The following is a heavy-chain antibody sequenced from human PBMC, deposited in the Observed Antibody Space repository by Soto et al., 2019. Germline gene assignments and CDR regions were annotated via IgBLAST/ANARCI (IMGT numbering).Heavy chain of an antibody. J-gene: IGHJ4*02. V-gene: IGHV1-18*01. D-gene: IGHD2-8*01. CDR1: GYTFTSYG. CDR2: ISAYNGNT. CDR3: AIPRDPGLGPGVLDY. Sequence: ASVKVSCKASGYTFTSYGISWVRQAPGQGLEWMGWISAYNGNTNYAQKLQGRVTMTTDTSTSTAYMELRSLRSDDTAVYYCAIPRDPGLGPGVLDYWGQGTLVTVSS.